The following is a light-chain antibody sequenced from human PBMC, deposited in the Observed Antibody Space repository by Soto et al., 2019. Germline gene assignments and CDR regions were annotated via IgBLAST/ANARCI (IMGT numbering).Light chain of an antibody. CDR3: NSYTGSSTYV. CDR2: EVS. J-gene: IGLJ1*01. V-gene: IGLV2-18*02. Sequence: QSVLTQPASVSGSPGQSITISCTGTSSDVGSYNYVSWYQQPPGTAPKLMIYEVSNRPSGVPDRFSGSKSGNTASLTISGLQAEDEADYYCNSYTGSSTYVFGTGTKVTVL. CDR1: SSDVGSYNY.